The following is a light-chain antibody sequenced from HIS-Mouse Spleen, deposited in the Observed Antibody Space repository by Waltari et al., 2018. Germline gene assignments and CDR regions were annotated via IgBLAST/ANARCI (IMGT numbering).Light chain of an antibody. Sequence: DIVMTQSPLSLPVTPGEPASISCRSSQSLLHSNGYNYLDWYLQKPGQSPQLLIYLGSNRASGVPDRFSGSGSGTDFTLKISRVEAEDVATYYCLQHNSYPYTFGQGTKLEIK. CDR3: LQHNSYPYT. CDR1: QSLLHSNGYNY. J-gene: IGKJ2*01. V-gene: IGKV2-28*01. CDR2: LGS.